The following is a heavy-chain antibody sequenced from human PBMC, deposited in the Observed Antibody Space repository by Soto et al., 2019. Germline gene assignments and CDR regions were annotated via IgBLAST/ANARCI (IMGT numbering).Heavy chain of an antibody. CDR3: AKDTGLRYFGLYAFDI. J-gene: IGHJ3*02. Sequence: PGGSLRLSCAASGFTFAGYAMHWVRQAPGKGLEWVSGIRGDGGSIGHADSVKGRFSISRDNAKNSLYLPMNSLRAEDTAFYYCAKDTGLRYFGLYAFDIWGQGTMITVSS. D-gene: IGHD3-9*01. V-gene: IGHV3-9*01. CDR1: GFTFAGYA. CDR2: IRGDGGSI.